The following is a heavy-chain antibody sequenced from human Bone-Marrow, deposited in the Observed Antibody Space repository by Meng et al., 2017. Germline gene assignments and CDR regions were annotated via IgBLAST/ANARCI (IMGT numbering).Heavy chain of an antibody. CDR2: LYSDATA. CDR1: GFTVSSNE. Sequence: GESLKISCAASGFTVSSNEMSWVRQAPGKGLEWVSVLYSDATAYYADSVKGRFTISRDNSKNTVYLQMNNLRAEDTAVYYCTRRFYYDSGGYYHFESWGQGTLVTVSS. V-gene: IGHV3-66*02. CDR3: TRRFYYDSGGYYHFES. D-gene: IGHD3-22*01. J-gene: IGHJ4*02.